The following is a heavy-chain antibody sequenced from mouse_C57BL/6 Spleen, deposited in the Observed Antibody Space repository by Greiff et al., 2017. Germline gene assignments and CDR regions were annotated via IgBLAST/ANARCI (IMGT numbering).Heavy chain of an antibody. V-gene: IGHV5-2*01. CDR1: EYEFPSHD. CDR2: INSDGGST. D-gene: IGHD2-5*01. CDR3: ARQPYYSNYGWYCDV. J-gene: IGHJ1*03. Sequence: EVMLVESGGGLVQPGESLKLSCESNEYEFPSHDMSWVRKTPEKRLELVAAINSDGGSTYYPDTMEGRFTISRDNTKKTLYLQMSSLRSEDTALYYCARQPYYSNYGWYCDVWGTGTTVTVSS.